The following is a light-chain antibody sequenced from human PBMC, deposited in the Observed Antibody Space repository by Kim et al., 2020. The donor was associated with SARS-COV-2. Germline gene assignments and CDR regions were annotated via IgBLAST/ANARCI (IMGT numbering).Light chain of an antibody. CDR1: SMHVGGYDY. J-gene: IGLJ2*01. CDR3: SSYAGSNSFVV. Sequence: SVTISGTGTSMHVGGYDYVSWYQEHPGKAPKLMIYEVSKRPSGVPDRFSGSKSGNTASLTVSGLQAEDEADYYCSSYAGSNSFVVFGGGTQLTVL. V-gene: IGLV2-8*01. CDR2: EVS.